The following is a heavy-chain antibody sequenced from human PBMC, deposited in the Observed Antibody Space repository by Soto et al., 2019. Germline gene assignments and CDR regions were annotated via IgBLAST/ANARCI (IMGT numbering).Heavy chain of an antibody. V-gene: IGHV3-30-3*01. CDR1: GFTFSSYA. D-gene: IGHD2-15*01. Sequence: GGSLRLSCAASGFTFSSYAMHWVRQAPGKGLEWVAVISYDGSNKYYADSVKGRFTISRDNSKNTLYLQMNSLRAEDTAVYYCARIHCSGGSCYGYYYYGVDVWGQGTTVTVSS. J-gene: IGHJ6*02. CDR3: ARIHCSGGSCYGYYYYGVDV. CDR2: ISYDGSNK.